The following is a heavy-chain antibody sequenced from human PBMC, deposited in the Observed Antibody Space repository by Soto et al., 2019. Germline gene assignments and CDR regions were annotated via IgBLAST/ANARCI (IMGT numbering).Heavy chain of an antibody. J-gene: IGHJ5*02. CDR2: IIPILGIA. D-gene: IGHD3-3*01. Sequence: ASVKVSCKASGGTFSSYTISWVRQAPGQGFEWMGRIIPILGIANYAQKFQGRVTMTTDTSTSTAYMELRSLRSDDTAVYYCSRDREVFGVVIHGWFEPWGQGTLVTVSS. CDR1: GGTFSSYT. V-gene: IGHV1-69*04. CDR3: SRDREVFGVVIHGWFEP.